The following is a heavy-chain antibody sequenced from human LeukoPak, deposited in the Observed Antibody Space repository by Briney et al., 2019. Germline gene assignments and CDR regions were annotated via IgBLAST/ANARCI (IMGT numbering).Heavy chain of an antibody. J-gene: IGHJ4*02. V-gene: IGHV4-59*01. CDR3: VKRERDD. CDR1: GGTISSCY. Sequence: SETQGLLCTVSGGTISSCYWSWIRQPPGKGLEWIGYIYDSGNTNYNPSLKSRVTISVDTSKNQFSLKVRSVTAADTAVYYCVKRERDDWGQGTLVTVSS. CDR2: IYDSGNT.